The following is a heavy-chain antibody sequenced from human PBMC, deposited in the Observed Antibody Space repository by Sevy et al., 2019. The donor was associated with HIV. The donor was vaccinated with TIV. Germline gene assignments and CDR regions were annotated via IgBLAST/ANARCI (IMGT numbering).Heavy chain of an antibody. CDR1: GFTFSSYS. D-gene: IGHD3-16*02. CDR2: ISSSSSTI. V-gene: IGHV3-48*01. Sequence: GGSLRLSCAASGFTFSSYSMNWVRQAPGKGLEWVSYISSSSSTIYYADSVKGRFTISRDNAKNSLYRQMNSLRAEDTAVYYCARDRMITFGGVIVPDWFDPWGQGTLVTVSS. CDR3: ARDRMITFGGVIVPDWFDP. J-gene: IGHJ5*02.